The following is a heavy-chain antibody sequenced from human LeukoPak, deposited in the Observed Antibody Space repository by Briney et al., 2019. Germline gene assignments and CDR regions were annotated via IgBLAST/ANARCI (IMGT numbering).Heavy chain of an antibody. D-gene: IGHD3-16*01. CDR2: SRDKGNSYTT. CDR3: TNGYTMGVS. J-gene: IGHJ5*02. Sequence: GGSLRLSCATSGFTFSSYAMSWVRQAPGKGLEWVGRSRDKGNSYTTEYAAAVKGRFTISRDDSKNSLYLQMNRVTAEDTAVYFCTNGYTMGVSWGQGTLVTVSS. CDR1: GFTFSSYA. V-gene: IGHV3-72*01.